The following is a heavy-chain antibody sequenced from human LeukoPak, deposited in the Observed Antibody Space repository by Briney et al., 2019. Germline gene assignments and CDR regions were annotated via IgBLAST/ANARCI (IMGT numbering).Heavy chain of an antibody. CDR2: ISTSGNT. J-gene: IGHJ4*02. Sequence: GGSLRLSCAASGFTFSDYAMAWGRQAPGNGLEWVSSISTSGNTYYADSVKGRFTISRDNSKDTLYLQMNSLTTEDTALYYCARGLRGNYDYWGQGTLVTVSS. CDR1: GFTFSDYA. V-gene: IGHV3-23*01. CDR3: ARGLRGNYDY. D-gene: IGHD1-7*01.